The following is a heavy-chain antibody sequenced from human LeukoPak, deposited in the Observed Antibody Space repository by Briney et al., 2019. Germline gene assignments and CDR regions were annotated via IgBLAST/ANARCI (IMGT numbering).Heavy chain of an antibody. J-gene: IGHJ5*02. CDR2: IYSGGST. D-gene: IGHD6-19*01. CDR3: ARDPAVAELDP. Sequence: GGSLRLSCAASGFTVSSNYMSWVRQAPGKGLEWVSVIYSGGSTYYADSVKGRFTISRDNAKNTLYLQMNSLRAEDTAVYYCARDPAVAELDPWGQGTLVTVSS. CDR1: GFTVSSNY. V-gene: IGHV3-53*01.